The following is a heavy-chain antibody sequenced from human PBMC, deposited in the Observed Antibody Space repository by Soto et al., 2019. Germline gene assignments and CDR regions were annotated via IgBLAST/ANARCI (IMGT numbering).Heavy chain of an antibody. CDR2: LNPDTGNT. D-gene: IGHD2-21*01. V-gene: IGHV1-3*01. J-gene: IGHJ3*01. CDR3: ARDIQSGAPRANDWFDV. Sequence: QVQLVQSGAELKKPGASVNISCKASGFTFSDNLINWVRQVPGQGLEWMGWLNPDTGNTRYSETFQGRVTISRHPSASIAYLELSGLENEDTALYFCARDIQSGAPRANDWFDVWGQGTMITVSS. CDR1: GFTFSDNL.